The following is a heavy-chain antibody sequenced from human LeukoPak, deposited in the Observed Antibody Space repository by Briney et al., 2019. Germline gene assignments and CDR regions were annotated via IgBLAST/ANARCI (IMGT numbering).Heavy chain of an antibody. CDR1: GFTFSNFA. J-gene: IGHJ4*02. CDR2: IYSGGST. D-gene: IGHD1-26*01. Sequence: GGSLRLSCAASGFTFSNFAMGWVRQAPGKGLEWVSVIYSGGSTYSADSVKGRFTISRDNSKNTLFLQMNSLRAEDTAVYYCAREGPGRPIDYWSQGTLVTVSS. V-gene: IGHV3-66*01. CDR3: AREGPGRPIDY.